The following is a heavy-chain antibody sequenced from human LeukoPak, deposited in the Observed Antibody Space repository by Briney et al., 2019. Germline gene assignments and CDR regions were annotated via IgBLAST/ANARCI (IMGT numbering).Heavy chain of an antibody. J-gene: IGHJ4*02. V-gene: IGHV4-39*07. CDR3: ARREGIVVVPAATFDY. CDR2: IYYSGST. D-gene: IGHD2-2*01. Sequence: SETLSLTCTVSGGSISSSSYYWGWIRQPPGKGLEWIGSIYYSGSTNYNPSLKSRVTISVDTSKNQFSLKLSSVTAADTAVYYCARREGIVVVPAATFDYWGQGTLVTVSS. CDR1: GGSISSSSYY.